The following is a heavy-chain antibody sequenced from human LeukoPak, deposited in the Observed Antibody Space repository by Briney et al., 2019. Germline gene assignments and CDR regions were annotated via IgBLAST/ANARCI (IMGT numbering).Heavy chain of an antibody. Sequence: SETLSLTCTVSGYSISSGYYWSWIRQSPIKGLEWIGEINHSGSTHYNPSLKSRVTISVDTSKNQFSLRLTSVTAADTAVYYCARKEGGQLVNTRRWFDPWGQGTLVTVSS. CDR3: ARKEGGQLVNTRRWFDP. CDR2: INHSGST. CDR1: GYSISSGYY. V-gene: IGHV4-38-2*02. J-gene: IGHJ5*02. D-gene: IGHD6-13*01.